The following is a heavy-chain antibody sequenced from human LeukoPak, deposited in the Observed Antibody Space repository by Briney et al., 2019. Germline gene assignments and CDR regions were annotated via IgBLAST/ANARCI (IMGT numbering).Heavy chain of an antibody. V-gene: IGHV4-34*01. Sequence: SETLSLTCAVYGGSFSGYYWSWIRQPPGKGLEWIGEINHSGSTNYNPSLKSRVTISVDTSKNQFSLKLSSVTAADTAVYYCASYGTGSTFDYRGQGTLVTVSS. CDR2: INHSGST. CDR1: GGSFSGYY. D-gene: IGHD7-27*01. J-gene: IGHJ4*02. CDR3: ASYGTGSTFDY.